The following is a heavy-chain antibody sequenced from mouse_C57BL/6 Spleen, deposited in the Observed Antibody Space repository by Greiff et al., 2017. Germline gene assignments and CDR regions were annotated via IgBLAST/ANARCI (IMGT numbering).Heavy chain of an antibody. Sequence: EVKLVESGGGLVKPGGSLKLSCAASGFTFSDYGMHWVRQAPEKGLEWVAYISSGSSTIYYADTVKGRFTISRDTAKNTLFLQMTSLRSEDTAMYYCARGGYPFFFAYWGQGTLVTVSA. CDR1: GFTFSDYG. CDR2: ISSGSSTI. V-gene: IGHV5-17*01. D-gene: IGHD2-14*01. J-gene: IGHJ3*01. CDR3: ARGGYPFFFAY.